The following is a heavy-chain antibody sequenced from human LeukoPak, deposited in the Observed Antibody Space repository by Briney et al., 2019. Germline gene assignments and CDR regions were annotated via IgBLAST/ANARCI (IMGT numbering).Heavy chain of an antibody. CDR3: ARELGRNAFDI. Sequence: ASVKVSCKASGYTFTDNHMYWIRQAPGQGPECMAWINPNSGCTNYAQKFQGRITMTRDTSISTAYMELSRLTSDDTAIYFCARELGRNAFDIWGQGTMVTVSP. V-gene: IGHV1-2*02. CDR1: GYTFTDNH. J-gene: IGHJ3*02. D-gene: IGHD7-27*01. CDR2: INPNSGCT.